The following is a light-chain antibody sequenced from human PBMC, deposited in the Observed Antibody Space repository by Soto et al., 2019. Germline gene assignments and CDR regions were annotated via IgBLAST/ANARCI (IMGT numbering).Light chain of an antibody. CDR3: HQRNK. CDR2: GAS. CDR1: RSVSSN. J-gene: IGKJ5*01. V-gene: IGKV3-15*01. Sequence: EIVMAQSPTNLSVSPGERATLSCRASRSVSSNLAWYRQKPGQAPRLLIYGASTRATGIPARFSGSRSGTDFTLTISSLEPEDFGVYFCHQRNKFGQGTRLEIK.